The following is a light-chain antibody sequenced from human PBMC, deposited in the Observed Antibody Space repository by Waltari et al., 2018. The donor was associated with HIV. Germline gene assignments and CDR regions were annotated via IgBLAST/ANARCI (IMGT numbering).Light chain of an antibody. CDR2: EVS. V-gene: IGLV2-14*01. J-gene: IGLJ1*01. Sequence: QSALTQPASVSGPPGQSITISSTGTSRDVGGYNSFPWYQQHPGKAPKFMIYEVSNRPSGVSKRFSGSKSGNTASLTISGLQAEDEADYYCSSYTSTSTGVFGTGTKVTVL. CDR1: SRDVGGYNS. CDR3: SSYTSTSTGV.